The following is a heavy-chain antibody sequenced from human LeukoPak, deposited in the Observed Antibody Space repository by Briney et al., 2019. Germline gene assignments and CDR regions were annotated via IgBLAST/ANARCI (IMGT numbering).Heavy chain of an antibody. CDR1: EYTFSEFF. D-gene: IGHD5-18*01. CDR3: ARVRVDTAMVIAY. CDR2: IDPSGGST. V-gene: IGHV1-46*01. J-gene: IGHJ4*02. Sequence: ASVKVSCKASEYTFSEFFMYWVRQAPGQGLEWVGIIDPSGGSTTYAKKFQGRVTMTRDTSTSTVYMELSRLRSDDTAVYYCARVRVDTAMVIAYWGQGTLVTVSS.